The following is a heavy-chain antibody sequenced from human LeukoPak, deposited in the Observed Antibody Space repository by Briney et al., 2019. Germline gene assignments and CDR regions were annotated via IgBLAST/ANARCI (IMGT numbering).Heavy chain of an antibody. J-gene: IGHJ6*02. CDR3: ARVNAKDYYYGMDV. CDR2: IYSGGST. Sequence: PGGSLRLSCAASGFTVSSNYMSWVRQAPGKGLEWVSVIYSGGSTYYADSVKGRFTISRDNSKNTLYLQMNSLRAEDTAVYYCARVNAKDYYYGMDVWGQGTTVTVSS. V-gene: IGHV3-53*01. CDR1: GFTVSSNY.